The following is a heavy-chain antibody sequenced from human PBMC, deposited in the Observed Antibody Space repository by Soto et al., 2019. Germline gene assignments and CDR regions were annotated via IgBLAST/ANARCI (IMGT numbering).Heavy chain of an antibody. D-gene: IGHD3-22*01. CDR1: GDTFTGYY. Sequence: QVQLVQSGAEVKKPGASVKVSCKASGDTFTGYYMHWVRQAPGQGLERMGWINPNSGGTNYAQKFQGRVTMTRDTSIITAYMELSRLRSDDTAVYYCARSGSGYSPWFDPWGQGTLVTVSS. CDR2: INPNSGGT. J-gene: IGHJ5*02. V-gene: IGHV1-2*02. CDR3: ARSGSGYSPWFDP.